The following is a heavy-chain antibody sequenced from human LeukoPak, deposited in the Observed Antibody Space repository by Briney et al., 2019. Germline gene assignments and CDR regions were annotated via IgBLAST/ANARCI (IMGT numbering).Heavy chain of an antibody. J-gene: IGHJ4*02. CDR2: IRYDGSNK. V-gene: IGHV3-30*02. Sequence: PGGSLRLSCAASGFTFSSYWMSWVRQAPGKGLEWVAFIRYDGSNKYYADSVKGRFTISRDNSKNTVYLQVNSLRAEDTAVYYCAKDHGSGSQYNSLLDYWGQGTLVTVSS. D-gene: IGHD3-10*01. CDR3: AKDHGSGSQYNSLLDY. CDR1: GFTFSSYW.